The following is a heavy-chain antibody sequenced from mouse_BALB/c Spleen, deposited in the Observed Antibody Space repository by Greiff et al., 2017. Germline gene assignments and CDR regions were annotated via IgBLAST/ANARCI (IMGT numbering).Heavy chain of an antibody. CDR1: GFTFSSYA. V-gene: IGHV5-6-5*01. D-gene: IGHD1-1*01. J-gene: IGHJ2*01. CDR3: ARTGYGKGFDY. Sequence: VQRVESGGGLVKPGGSLKLSCAASGFTFSSYAMSWVRQTPEKRLEWVASISSGGSTYYPDSVKGRFTISRDNARNILYLQMSSLRSEDTAMYYCARTGYGKGFDYWGQGTTLTVSS. CDR2: ISSGGST.